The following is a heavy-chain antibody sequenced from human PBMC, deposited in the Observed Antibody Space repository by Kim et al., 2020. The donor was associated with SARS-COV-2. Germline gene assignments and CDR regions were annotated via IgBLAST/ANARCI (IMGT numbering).Heavy chain of an antibody. CDR1: GFTFSSYD. CDR2: IGTAGDT. V-gene: IGHV3-13*01. CDR3: ARGVYVTYYYGSGSYYWFDP. Sequence: GGSLRLSCAASGFTFSSYDMHWVRQATGKGLEWVSAIGTAGDTYYPGSVKGRFTISRENAKNSLYLQMNSLRAGDTAVYYCARGVYVTYYYGSGSYYWFDPWGQGTLVTVSS. J-gene: IGHJ5*02. D-gene: IGHD3-10*01.